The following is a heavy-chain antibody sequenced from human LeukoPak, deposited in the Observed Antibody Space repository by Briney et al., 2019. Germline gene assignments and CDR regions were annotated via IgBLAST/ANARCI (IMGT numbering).Heavy chain of an antibody. D-gene: IGHD3-10*01. V-gene: IGHV1-2*02. CDR2: INPNSGGT. Sequence: ASVKASCKASGYTFTGYYMHWVRQAPRQGLEWMGWINPNSGGTNYAQKFQGRVTMTRDTSISTAYMELSRLRSDDTAVYYCARDLLGTMVRGTWGQGTMVTVSS. J-gene: IGHJ3*01. CDR3: ARDLLGTMVRGT. CDR1: GYTFTGYY.